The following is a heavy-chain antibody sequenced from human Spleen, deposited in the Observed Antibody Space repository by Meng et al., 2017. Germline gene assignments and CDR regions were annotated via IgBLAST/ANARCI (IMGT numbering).Heavy chain of an antibody. CDR2: IYYTGST. D-gene: IGHD2-21*01. CDR1: GGSISSGDYN. CDR3: ARGNSGWYFDL. J-gene: IGHJ2*01. Sequence: QVQLQESGPGLVKPSQTLSLTCTVSGGSISSGDYNWNWLRQPPGKGLEWVGYIYYTGSTYHNPSLKSRVIVSVDKSKNQFSLKLSSVTAADTAVYYCARGNSGWYFDLWGRGTLVTVSS. V-gene: IGHV4-30-4*01.